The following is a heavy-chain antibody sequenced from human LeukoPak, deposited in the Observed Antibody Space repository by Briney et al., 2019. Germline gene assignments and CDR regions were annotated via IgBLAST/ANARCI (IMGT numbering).Heavy chain of an antibody. CDR3: ARDPHYYGSGTGLAYYGMDV. D-gene: IGHD3-10*01. V-gene: IGHV4-4*07. Sequence: SETLSLTCAVSGGSISSYYWSWIRQPAGKGLEWIGRIYTSGSTNYNPSLKSRVTMSVDTSKNQFSLKLSSVTAAGTAVYYCARDPHYYGSGTGLAYYGMDVWGQGTTVTVSS. J-gene: IGHJ6*02. CDR1: GGSISSYY. CDR2: IYTSGST.